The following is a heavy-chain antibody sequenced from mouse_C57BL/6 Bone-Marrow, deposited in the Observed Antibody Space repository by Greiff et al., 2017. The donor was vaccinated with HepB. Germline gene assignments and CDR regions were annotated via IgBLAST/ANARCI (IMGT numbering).Heavy chain of an antibody. CDR3: AREEDYYGSSSYAMDY. Sequence: QVQLQQSGPELVKPGASVKLSCKASGYTFTSYDINWVKQRPGQGLEWIGWIYPRDGSTKYNEKFKGKATLTVDTSSSTAYMELHSLTSEDSAVYFCAREEDYYGSSSYAMDYWGQGTSVTVSS. J-gene: IGHJ4*01. CDR1: GYTFTSYD. D-gene: IGHD1-1*01. V-gene: IGHV1-85*01. CDR2: IYPRDGST.